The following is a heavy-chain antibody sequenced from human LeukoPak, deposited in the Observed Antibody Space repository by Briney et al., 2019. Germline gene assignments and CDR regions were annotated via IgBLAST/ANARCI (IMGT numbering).Heavy chain of an antibody. CDR1: GGSFSGYY. D-gene: IGHD3-3*01. V-gene: IGHV4-59*01. J-gene: IGHJ4*02. CDR2: IYYSGST. CDR3: ARGEKVEYDY. Sequence: PSETLSLTCAVYGGSFSGYYWSWIRQPPGKGLEWIGYIYYSGSTNYNPSLKSRVTISVDTSKNQFSLKLSSVTAADTAVYYCARGEKVEYDYWGQGTLVTVSS.